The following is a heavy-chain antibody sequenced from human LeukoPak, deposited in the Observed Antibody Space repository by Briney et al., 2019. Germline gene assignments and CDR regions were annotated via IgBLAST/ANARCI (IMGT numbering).Heavy chain of an antibody. Sequence: PGGSLRLSCAASGFTFSSYWMHWVRQAPGKGLVWVSRINSDGSRTSYADSVKGRFTISRDNAKNTLYLQMNSLRAEDTAVYYCATRGDILTGYPYYFDYWGQGTLVTVSS. V-gene: IGHV3-74*01. CDR3: ATRGDILTGYPYYFDY. J-gene: IGHJ4*02. D-gene: IGHD3-9*01. CDR2: INSDGSRT. CDR1: GFTFSSYW.